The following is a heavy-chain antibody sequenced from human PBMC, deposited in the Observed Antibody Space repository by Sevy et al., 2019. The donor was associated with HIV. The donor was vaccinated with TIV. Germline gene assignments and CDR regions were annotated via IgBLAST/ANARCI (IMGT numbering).Heavy chain of an antibody. CDR3: ARGHVVVPGAAPYYYYHMDV. D-gene: IGHD2-2*01. Sequence: GGSLRLSCAASGFILSTYSMNWVRQAPGKGLEWVSSVSSSSGYIYYADSVKGRFTISRDNAKNLLYLEMNSLRAEDTAVYFCARGHVVVPGAAPYYYYHMDVWGKGTTVTVSS. CDR1: GFILSTYS. V-gene: IGHV3-21*01. J-gene: IGHJ6*03. CDR2: VSSSSGYI.